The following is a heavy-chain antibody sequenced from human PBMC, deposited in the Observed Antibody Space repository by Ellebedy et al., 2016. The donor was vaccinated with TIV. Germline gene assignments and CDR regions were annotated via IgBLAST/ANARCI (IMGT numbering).Heavy chain of an antibody. V-gene: IGHV3-23*01. J-gene: IGHJ3*01. D-gene: IGHD3-16*01. Sequence: GESLKISCAASGLTFSSHAMSWVRQAPGKGLEWVSSIPESGGNTYYADSVQCRFTISRDHSKYTLYLQMNRLRAEDTAIYYCARDPGGVGPAFDVWGQGTMVTVSS. CDR1: GLTFSSHA. CDR3: ARDPGGVGPAFDV. CDR2: IPESGGNT.